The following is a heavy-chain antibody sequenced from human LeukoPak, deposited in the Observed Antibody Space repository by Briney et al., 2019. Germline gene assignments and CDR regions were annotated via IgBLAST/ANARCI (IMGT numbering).Heavy chain of an antibody. D-gene: IGHD6-13*01. CDR1: GYTLTELS. CDR2: FDPEDGET. Sequence: ASVKVSCKVSGYTLTELSMHWVRQAPGKGLEWMGGFDPEDGETIYAQKFQGRVTMTEDTSTDTAYMELSSLRSEDTAVYYCATLNRAAAGIIWFDYWGQGTLVTVSS. CDR3: ATLNRAAAGIIWFDY. J-gene: IGHJ4*02. V-gene: IGHV1-24*01.